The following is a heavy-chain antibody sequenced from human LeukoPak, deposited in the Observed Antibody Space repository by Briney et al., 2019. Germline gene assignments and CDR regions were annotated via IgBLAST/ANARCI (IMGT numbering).Heavy chain of an antibody. V-gene: IGHV3-23*01. D-gene: IGHD3-10*01. J-gene: IGHJ4*02. CDR3: AKEPASGSCFDY. CDR1: GFTFSSYA. CDR2: ISSSSSYI. Sequence: GGSLRLSCAASGFTFSSYAMSWVRQAPGKGLEWVSSISSSSSYIYYADSVKGRFTISRDNSKNTLYLQMNSLRAEDTALYYCAKEPASGSCFDYWGQGTLVTVSS.